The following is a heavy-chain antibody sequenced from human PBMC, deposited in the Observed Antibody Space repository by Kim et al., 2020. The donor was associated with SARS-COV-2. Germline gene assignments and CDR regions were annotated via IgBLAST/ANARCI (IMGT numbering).Heavy chain of an antibody. D-gene: IGHD3-16*01. CDR1: GYAFTGQS. CDR2: INPNSGAT. J-gene: IGHJ4*02. V-gene: IGHV1-2*02. CDR3: VLALGGDLDDF. Sequence: ASVKVSCKASGYAFTGQSMHWVRQAPGQGPEWMGWINPNSGATDYVQRFRGRVTMTRDTSINTAYLELNRLTTDDTAIYYCVLALGGDLDDFWGQGPLVTVSS.